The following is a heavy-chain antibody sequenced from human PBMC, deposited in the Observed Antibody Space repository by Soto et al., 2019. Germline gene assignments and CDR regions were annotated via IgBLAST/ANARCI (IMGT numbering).Heavy chain of an antibody. V-gene: IGHV4-31*03. D-gene: IGHD3-22*01. Sequence: SETLSLTCTVSGGSISSGGYYWSWIRQHPGKGLEWIGYIYYSGSTYYNPSLKSRVTISVDTSKNQFSLKLSSVTAADTAVYYCAGGMKTYYYDSSSTRARDYWGQGTLVTVSS. CDR1: GGSISSGGYY. CDR2: IYYSGST. J-gene: IGHJ4*02. CDR3: AGGMKTYYYDSSSTRARDY.